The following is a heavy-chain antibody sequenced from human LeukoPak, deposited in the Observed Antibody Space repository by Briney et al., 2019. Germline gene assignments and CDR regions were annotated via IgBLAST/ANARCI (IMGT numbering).Heavy chain of an antibody. D-gene: IGHD6-13*01. CDR3: ARVGRIAAAGGDFDY. CDR2: INSDGSST. Sequence: GGSLRLSCAASGFTFSSYWMHWVRQAPGKGLVWVSRINSDGSSTSYADSVKGRFTISRDNAKNTLYLQMNSLRAEDTAVYYCARVGRIAAAGGDFDYWGQGTLVTVSS. CDR1: GFTFSSYW. V-gene: IGHV3-74*01. J-gene: IGHJ4*02.